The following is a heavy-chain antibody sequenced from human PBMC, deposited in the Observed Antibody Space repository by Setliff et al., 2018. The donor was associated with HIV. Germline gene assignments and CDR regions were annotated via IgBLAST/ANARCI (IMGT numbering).Heavy chain of an antibody. V-gene: IGHV4-39*07. D-gene: IGHD3-10*01. Sequence: SETLSLTCTVSGASIGRRSDCWGWIRQPPGKGLEWIGSFYYSWNTYYNPSLKSRVTISVDTSKNQFSRKLSSVTAADTAVYYCARSARFFYASGSRRYFDLWGRGTLVTVSS. CDR3: ARSARFFYASGSRRYFDL. J-gene: IGHJ2*01. CDR1: GASIGRRSDC. CDR2: FYYSWNT.